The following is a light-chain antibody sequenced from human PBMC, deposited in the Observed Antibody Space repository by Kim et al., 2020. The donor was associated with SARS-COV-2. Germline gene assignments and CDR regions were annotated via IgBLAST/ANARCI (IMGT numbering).Light chain of an antibody. V-gene: IGLV2-14*03. CDR1: SSDIGGHNY. J-gene: IGLJ2*01. Sequence: QSALTQPASVSGSPGQSITISCTGSSSDIGGHNYVSWYQHHPGKAPKVIIYDVTIRSLGVSNRFSGSKSGNTASLIISGLQAEDEADYYCSSYADSVVFGGGTQLTVL. CDR3: SSYADSVV. CDR2: DVT.